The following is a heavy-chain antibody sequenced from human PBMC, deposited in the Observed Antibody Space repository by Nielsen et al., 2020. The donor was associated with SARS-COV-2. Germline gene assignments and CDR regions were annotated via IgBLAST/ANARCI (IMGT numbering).Heavy chain of an antibody. D-gene: IGHD3-9*01. CDR2: ISSSSSTI. V-gene: IGHV3-48*01. J-gene: IGHJ4*02. CDR3: ARAGVYDILTGYTYYFDY. Sequence: WIRQPPGKGLEWVSYISSSSSTIYYADSVKGRFTISRDNAKNSLYLQMNSLRAEDTAVYYYARAGVYDILTGYTYYFDYWDQGTLVTVSS.